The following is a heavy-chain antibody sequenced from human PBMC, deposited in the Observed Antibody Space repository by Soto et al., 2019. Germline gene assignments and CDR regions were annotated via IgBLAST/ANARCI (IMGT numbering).Heavy chain of an antibody. CDR3: ARRGLVAEKLFFDY. D-gene: IGHD6-6*01. CDR2: IYYSGST. J-gene: IGHJ4*02. Sequence: PSETLSLTCTVSGGSINSGGYYWSWIRQHPGKGLEWIGYIYYSGSTYYNPSLKSRVTISVDTSKNQFSLKLSSVTAADTAVYYCARRGLVAEKLFFDYWGQGTLVTVSS. V-gene: IGHV4-31*03. CDR1: GGSINSGGYY.